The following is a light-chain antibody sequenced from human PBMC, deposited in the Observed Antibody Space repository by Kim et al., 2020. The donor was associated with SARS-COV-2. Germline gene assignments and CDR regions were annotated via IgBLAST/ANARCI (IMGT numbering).Light chain of an antibody. Sequence: ASVGDRVTITCQASHDISNFLSWYQQKPGKAPKLLICGASELDGGVPSRFSGSGSGTHFSFTITSLQPDDFATYYCQQYDSYPFTFGGGTKVDIK. CDR3: QQYDSYPFT. CDR2: GAS. V-gene: IGKV1-33*01. CDR1: HDISNF. J-gene: IGKJ4*01.